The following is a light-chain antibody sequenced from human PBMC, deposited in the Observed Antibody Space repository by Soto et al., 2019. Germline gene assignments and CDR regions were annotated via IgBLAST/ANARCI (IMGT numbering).Light chain of an antibody. CDR2: LCS. V-gene: IGKV2-28*01. J-gene: IGKJ2*01. Sequence: DIVMTQSPLSLPVTPGEPASISCRSSQSLLHSNGYTYLDWYLQKPGQSPQLLIYLCSTQAYGVHGRFSGSGSGTDFTLKISRVEADDVGVYYCMQALQTPYTFGPGTKLVIK. CDR1: QSLLHSNGYTY. CDR3: MQALQTPYT.